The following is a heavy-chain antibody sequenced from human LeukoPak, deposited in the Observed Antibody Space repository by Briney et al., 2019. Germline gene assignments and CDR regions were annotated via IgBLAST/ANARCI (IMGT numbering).Heavy chain of an antibody. J-gene: IGHJ4*02. Sequence: PGGSLRLSCAASGFTFSSYAMSWDRQAPGKGLEWVSAISGSGGSTYYADSVKGRFTISRDNSKDTLYLQMNSLRAEDTAVYYCASRIAAAGTLDYWGQGTLVTVSS. CDR3: ASRIAAAGTLDY. V-gene: IGHV3-23*01. D-gene: IGHD6-13*01. CDR2: ISGSGGST. CDR1: GFTFSSYA.